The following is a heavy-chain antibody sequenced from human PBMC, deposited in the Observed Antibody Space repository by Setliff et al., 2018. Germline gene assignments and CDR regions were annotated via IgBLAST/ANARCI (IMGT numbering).Heavy chain of an antibody. D-gene: IGHD3-10*01. CDR1: GFTYKNDW. J-gene: IGHJ4*02. CDR2: INPDGSEK. V-gene: IGHV3-7*01. CDR3: FGAGTCSC. Sequence: PGGSLRLSCGASGFTYKNDWVSWVRQAPGKGLEWLASINPDGSEKYYVDSVKGRFTISRDNARNSLSLQMNSLRTEDTAVYYCFGAGTCSCWGQGTLVTVSS.